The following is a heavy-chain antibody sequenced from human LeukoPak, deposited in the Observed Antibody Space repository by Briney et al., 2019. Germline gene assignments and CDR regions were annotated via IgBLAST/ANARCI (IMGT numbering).Heavy chain of an antibody. CDR3: ARDEDLGYFDL. J-gene: IGHJ2*01. CDR2: IYYSGST. V-gene: IGHV4-61*08. Sequence: PSETLSLTCTVSGGSISSSGYYWSWIRQPPGKGLEWIGYIYYSGSTNYNPSLKSRVTISVDTSKNQFSLKLSSVTAADTAVYYCARDEDLGYFDLWGRGTLVTVSS. CDR1: GGSISSSGYY.